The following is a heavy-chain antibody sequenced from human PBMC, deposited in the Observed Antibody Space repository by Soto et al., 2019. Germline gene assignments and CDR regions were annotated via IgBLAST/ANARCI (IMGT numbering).Heavy chain of an antibody. J-gene: IGHJ4*02. Sequence: SETLSLTCAVYGGSFSGYYWTWIRQPPGKGLEWIGEINHRGRNNYNPSLKSRVTISVDTSKNQISLKLSSLTAADTAVYYCARAIEATAGTWYFDSWGQGTPVTVSS. CDR1: GGSFSGYY. D-gene: IGHD6-13*01. CDR3: ARAIEATAGTWYFDS. CDR2: INHRGRN. V-gene: IGHV4-34*01.